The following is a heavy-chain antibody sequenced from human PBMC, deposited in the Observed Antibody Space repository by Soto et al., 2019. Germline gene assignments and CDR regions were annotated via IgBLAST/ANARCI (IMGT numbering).Heavy chain of an antibody. D-gene: IGHD6-19*01. Sequence: QVQLQESGPGLVKPSETLSLTCTVSGGSVSSGSYYWSWIRQPPGKGLEWIGYIYYSGSTNYNPSIKSRVTISVDTAKNQFPLQLSSVTAADTAVYYCARGIEGWYQGRSYYGMDVWGQGTTVTVSS. CDR3: ARGIEGWYQGRSYYGMDV. CDR2: IYYSGST. V-gene: IGHV4-61*01. CDR1: GGSVSSGSYY. J-gene: IGHJ6*02.